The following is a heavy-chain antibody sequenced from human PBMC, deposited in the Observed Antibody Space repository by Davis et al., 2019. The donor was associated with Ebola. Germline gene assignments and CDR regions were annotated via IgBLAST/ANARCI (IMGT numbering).Heavy chain of an antibody. V-gene: IGHV7-4-1*02. CDR2: INTESGNP. CDR1: GYTFINYA. D-gene: IGHD2-2*01. CDR3: ARSSMTQDAFDI. J-gene: IGHJ3*02. Sequence: ASVKVSCKASGYTFINYAINWVRQVPGQGLEWMGWINTESGNPTYAQGFTGRFVFSLDTSVSTTYLQISSLKAEDSAVYYCARSSMTQDAFDIWGQGTVVTVSS.